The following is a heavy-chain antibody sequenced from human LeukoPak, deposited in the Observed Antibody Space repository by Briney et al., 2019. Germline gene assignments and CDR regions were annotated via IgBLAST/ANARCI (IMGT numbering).Heavy chain of an antibody. CDR1: GFTFSSYA. Sequence: GGSLRLSCVASGFTFSSYAMSWVRQAPGKGLEWVSAISGSGVTTHYAGSVKGRFSISRDNSKNTLYLQMNSLRAGDTALYYCAKKVVVGATSPYSDFQDWGQGTLVAVSS. J-gene: IGHJ1*01. CDR2: ISGSGVTT. D-gene: IGHD1-26*01. V-gene: IGHV3-23*01. CDR3: AKKVVVGATSPYSDFQD.